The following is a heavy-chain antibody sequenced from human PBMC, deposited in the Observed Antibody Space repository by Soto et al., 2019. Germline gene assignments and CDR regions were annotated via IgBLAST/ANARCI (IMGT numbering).Heavy chain of an antibody. CDR2: ISTSGTT. V-gene: IGHV4-4*07. CDR3: AREAGPDRWFDP. CDR1: GASISSYF. Sequence: PSETLSLTCTVSGASISSYFWTWIRQPAGKGLDWIGRISTSGTTNYNHSLKRRVTMSVDTSKNHFSLNLSSVTAADTAVYYCAREAGPDRWFDPWGQGTLVTVSS. D-gene: IGHD6-19*01. J-gene: IGHJ5*02.